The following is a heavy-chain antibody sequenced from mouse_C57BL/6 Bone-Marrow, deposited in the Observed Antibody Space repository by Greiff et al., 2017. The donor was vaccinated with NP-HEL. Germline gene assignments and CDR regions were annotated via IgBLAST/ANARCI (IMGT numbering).Heavy chain of an antibody. V-gene: IGHV5-6*01. CDR1: GFTFSSYG. CDR2: ISSGGSYT. J-gene: IGHJ3*01. Sequence: EVKLVESGGDLVKPGGSLKLSCAASGFTFSSYGMSWVRQTPDKRLEWVATISSGGSYTYYPDSVKGRFTISRDNAKNTLYLQMSSLKSEDTAMYYCERRWLLSWFAYWGQGTLVTVSA. CDR3: ERRWLLSWFAY. D-gene: IGHD2-3*01.